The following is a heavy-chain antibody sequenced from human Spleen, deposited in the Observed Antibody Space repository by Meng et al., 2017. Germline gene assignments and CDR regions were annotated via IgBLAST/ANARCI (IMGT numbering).Heavy chain of an antibody. CDR2: ISSSGRYI. D-gene: IGHD3-10*01. CDR3: ARDGFGEFLDY. J-gene: IGHJ4*02. V-gene: IGHV3-21*01. CDR1: TFTFSSHS. Sequence: GGSLRLSCAASTFTFSSHSMSWVRQAPGKGLEWVSSISSSGRYIYYADSVKGRFTISRDNAKNSLYLQMKSLRAEDTAVYYCARDGFGEFLDYWGQGTLVTVSS.